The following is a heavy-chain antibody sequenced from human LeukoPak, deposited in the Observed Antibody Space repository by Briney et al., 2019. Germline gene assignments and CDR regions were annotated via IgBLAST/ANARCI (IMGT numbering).Heavy chain of an antibody. J-gene: IGHJ3*02. CDR1: GGSISSYY. CDR3: ASQGYCGGDCYPYDAFDI. CDR2: IYTSGST. V-gene: IGHV4-4*07. Sequence: SETLSLTCTVSGGSISSYYWSWLRQPAGKGLEWIGRIYTSGSTHYNPSLKSRVTMSVDTSKNQFSLKLSSVTAADTAVYYCASQGYCGGDCYPYDAFDIWGQGTMVTVSS. D-gene: IGHD2-21*02.